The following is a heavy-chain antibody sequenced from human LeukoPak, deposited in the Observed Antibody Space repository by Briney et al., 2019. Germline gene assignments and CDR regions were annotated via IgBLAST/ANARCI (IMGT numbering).Heavy chain of an antibody. CDR1: GFTFCDYA. CDR3: TRKGPGDY. J-gene: IGHJ4*02. Sequence: GGALRLSCTASGFTFCDYAMSWVRQAPGKGVEWIGFIRTKAYGGTTEYAASVKGRFTISRDDSKSIAYLQMNSLTTEDTAMYYCTRKGPGDYWGQGTLVTVSS. V-gene: IGHV3-49*04. D-gene: IGHD3-10*01. CDR2: IRTKAYGGTT.